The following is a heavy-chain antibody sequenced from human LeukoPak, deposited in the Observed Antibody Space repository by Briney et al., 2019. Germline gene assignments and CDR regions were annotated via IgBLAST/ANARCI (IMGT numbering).Heavy chain of an antibody. J-gene: IGHJ6*02. V-gene: IGHV1-2*02. CDR1: GDIFTEYY. Sequence: ASVKVSCKASGDIFTEYYIHWVRQAPGQGLEWMGWIKPDSGGRSYAQKFQDRVTLTRDTAISTAYMELSGLRSDDTAVYYCARDQTTIKTPRYYGMGVWGQGTTVTVSS. D-gene: IGHD5-12*01. CDR3: ARDQTTIKTPRYYGMGV. CDR2: IKPDSGGR.